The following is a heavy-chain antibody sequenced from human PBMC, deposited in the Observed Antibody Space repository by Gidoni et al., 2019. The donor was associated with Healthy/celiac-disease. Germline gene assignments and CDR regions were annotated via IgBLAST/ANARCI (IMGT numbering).Heavy chain of an antibody. J-gene: IGHJ6*03. CDR1: GFTFSSYG. V-gene: IGHV3-30*18. CDR2: ISYDGSNK. Sequence: QVQPVESGGGVVQPGRSLRLSCAASGFTFSSYGMHWVRQAPGKGLEWVAVISYDGSNKYYADSVKGRFTISRDNSKNTLYLQMNSLRAEDTAVYYCAKDMADRFGYYYYYMDVWGKGTTVTVSS. CDR3: AKDMADRFGYYYYYMDV. D-gene: IGHD3-10*01.